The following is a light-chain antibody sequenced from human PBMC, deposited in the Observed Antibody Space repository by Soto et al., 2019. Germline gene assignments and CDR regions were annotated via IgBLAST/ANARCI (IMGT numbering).Light chain of an antibody. V-gene: IGKV1-5*01. CDR3: QQYNSYSPM. J-gene: IGKJ1*01. CDR1: QSISSW. CDR2: DAS. Sequence: DIQMTQSPSTLSASVGDRVTITCRASQSISSWLAWYQQKPGKAPKLLIYDASSLESGVPSRFSGSGSGTEFTLTISSLQPDDFATHYCQQYNSYSPMFGQGTKVEIK.